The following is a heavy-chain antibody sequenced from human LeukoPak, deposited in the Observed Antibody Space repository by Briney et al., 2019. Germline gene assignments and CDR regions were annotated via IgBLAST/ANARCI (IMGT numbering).Heavy chain of an antibody. Sequence: RASETLSLTCTVSGGSISSSSSYWVWIRQPQGMGLEWIGSIYYSGSTYSNPSLKIRVTISVDTSKNQFSLKVSSVAAADTAVYYCARYESSAYGIDVWGRGTLVTVSS. J-gene: IGHJ2*01. CDR3: ARYESSAYGIDV. CDR1: GGSISSSSSY. CDR2: IYYSGST. V-gene: IGHV4-39*01. D-gene: IGHD3-22*01.